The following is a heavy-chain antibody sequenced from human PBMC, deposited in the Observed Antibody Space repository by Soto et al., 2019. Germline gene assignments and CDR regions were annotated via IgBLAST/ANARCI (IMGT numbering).Heavy chain of an antibody. CDR2: IVVGSGHT. J-gene: IGHJ2*01. V-gene: IGHV1-58*01. Sequence: QMQLVQSGPEVKKPGTSVKVSCKASGFPFSSSVVQWVRHGRGQRLEWIGWIVVGSGHTKYAQKFQERVSITRDMSTSTAYMELTSLRSEDTAMYYCATPDYGDYWYFDLWGRGTLVTVSS. CDR3: ATPDYGDYWYFDL. D-gene: IGHD4-17*01. CDR1: GFPFSSSV.